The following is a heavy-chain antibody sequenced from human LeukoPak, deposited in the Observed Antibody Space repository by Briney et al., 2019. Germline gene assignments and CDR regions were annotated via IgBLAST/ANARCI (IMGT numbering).Heavy chain of an antibody. J-gene: IGHJ4*02. CDR2: ISDTGGRT. D-gene: IGHD3-22*01. CDR1: GITLSNYG. Sequence: GGSLRLSCAVSGITLSNYGMTWVRQAPGKGLEWVAGISDTGGRTNYADSVKGRFTISRDNPKNTLYLQMNSLRAEDTAVYFCAKRGVVIRVILVGFHKEAYYFDYWGQGTLVTVPS. V-gene: IGHV3-23*01. CDR3: AKRGVVIRVILVGFHKEAYYFDY.